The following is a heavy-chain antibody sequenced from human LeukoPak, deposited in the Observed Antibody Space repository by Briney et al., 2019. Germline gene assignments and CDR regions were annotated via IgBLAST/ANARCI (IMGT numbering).Heavy chain of an antibody. D-gene: IGHD4-17*01. CDR3: ARVGKMTTVTTSPDFFRH. Sequence: PGGSLRLSCAASGFTFSSYAIHWVRQAPGKGLEWVAVISYDGSNKYYADSVKGRFTISRDNSKNTLYLQMNSLRAEDTAVYYCARVGKMTTVTTSPDFFRHWGQGPLVTVSS. J-gene: IGHJ1*01. V-gene: IGHV3-30-3*01. CDR2: ISYDGSNK. CDR1: GFTFSSYA.